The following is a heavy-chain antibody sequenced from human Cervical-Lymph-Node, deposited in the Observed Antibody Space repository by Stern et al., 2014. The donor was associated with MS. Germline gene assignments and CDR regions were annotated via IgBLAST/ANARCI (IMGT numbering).Heavy chain of an antibody. CDR2: IWYDGSNR. CDR1: GFTFSSSG. D-gene: IGHD4-23*01. V-gene: IGHV3-33*01. CDR3: AREGGNTAEYFQH. Sequence: VQLEESGGGVVQPGRSLRLSCAASGFTFSSSGMHWVRQAPGKGLEWLAIIWYDGSNRYYADSVKGRFTISRDNSKNMLYLQMNSLRVEDTAVYYCAREGGNTAEYFQHWGQGTLVTVSS. J-gene: IGHJ1*01.